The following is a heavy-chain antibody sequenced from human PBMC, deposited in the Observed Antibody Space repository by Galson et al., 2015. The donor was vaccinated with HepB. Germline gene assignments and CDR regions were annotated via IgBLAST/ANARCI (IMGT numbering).Heavy chain of an antibody. Sequence: SLRLSCAASGFTFSSYAMHWVRQAPGKGLEWVAVISYDGSNKYHADSVKGRFTISRDNSKNTLYLQMNSLRAEDTAVYYCARVMEQLADSAFDYWGQGTLVTVSS. D-gene: IGHD6-6*01. J-gene: IGHJ4*02. V-gene: IGHV3-30-3*01. CDR1: GFTFSSYA. CDR2: ISYDGSNK. CDR3: ARVMEQLADSAFDY.